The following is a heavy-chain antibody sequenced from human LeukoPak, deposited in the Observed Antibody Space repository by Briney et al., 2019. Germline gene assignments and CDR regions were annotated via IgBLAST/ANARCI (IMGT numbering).Heavy chain of an antibody. Sequence: SETLSLTCTVSGGSISSYYWSWIRQPPGKGLEWIGYIYYSGGTNYNPSLKSRVTISVDTSKNQFSLKLSSVTAADTAVYYCARGEGDDYGDFRVYWGQGTLVTVSS. CDR2: IYYSGGT. CDR1: GGSISSYY. D-gene: IGHD4-17*01. V-gene: IGHV4-59*01. J-gene: IGHJ4*02. CDR3: ARGEGDDYGDFRVY.